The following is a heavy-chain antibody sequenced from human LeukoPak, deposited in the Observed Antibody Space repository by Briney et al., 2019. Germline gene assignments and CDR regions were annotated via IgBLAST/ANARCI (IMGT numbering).Heavy chain of an antibody. CDR2: INHNGNVN. V-gene: IGHV3-7*03. J-gene: IGHJ6*02. CDR1: EFTFSSYG. D-gene: IGHD3-16*01. Sequence: PGGSLRLSCAASEFTFSSYGMNWVRQAPGKGLEWVASINHNGNVNYYVDSVKGRFTISRDNAKNSLYLQMSNLRAEDTAVYFCARGGGLDVWGQGATVTVSS. CDR3: ARGGGLDV.